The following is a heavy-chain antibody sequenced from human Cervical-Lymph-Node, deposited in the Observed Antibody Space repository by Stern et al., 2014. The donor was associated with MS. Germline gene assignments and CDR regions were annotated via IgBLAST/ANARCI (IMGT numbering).Heavy chain of an antibody. D-gene: IGHD5-24*01. CDR2: MYYTGNS. CDR3: ASRDGK. V-gene: IGHV4-31*03. J-gene: IGHJ4*02. CDR1: GGSISSGGYY. Sequence: QLQLQESVPGLVKPSQTLSLTCNVSGGSISSGGYYWSWIRQRPGEGLEWIGYMYYTGNSYYNPSLKSRVSISGDTSKNQISLNLTSVTVADTGVYYCASRDGKWGQGTLVTVSS.